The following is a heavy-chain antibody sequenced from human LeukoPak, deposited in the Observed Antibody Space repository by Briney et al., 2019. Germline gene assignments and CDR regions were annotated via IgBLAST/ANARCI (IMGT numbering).Heavy chain of an antibody. CDR3: AKNEGGANYYFDY. Sequence: GGSLRLSCAVSGFDFSGYAMSWVRQAPGKGLEWVSGIGSDGSTHYAESVKGRFAISRENSKSTLHLQMNSLRAEDTAVYYCAKNEGGANYYFDYWGQGTLVTVSS. D-gene: IGHD1-1*01. CDR1: GFDFSGYA. J-gene: IGHJ4*02. V-gene: IGHV3-23*01. CDR2: IGSDGST.